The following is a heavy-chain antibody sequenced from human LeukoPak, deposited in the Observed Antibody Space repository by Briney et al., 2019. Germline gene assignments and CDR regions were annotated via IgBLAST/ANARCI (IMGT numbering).Heavy chain of an antibody. CDR3: ARGLGVVMGYYYYYIDV. D-gene: IGHD3-3*01. V-gene: IGHV4-34*01. Sequence: SETLSLTCAVYGWSFSGYYWSWIRQPPGKGLEWIGEINHSGSTNYNPSLKSRVTISVGTSQNHFLFQPSTVPTADTAVYYCARGLGVVMGYYYYYIDVWGKGATVTVSS. CDR1: GWSFSGYY. J-gene: IGHJ6*03. CDR2: INHSGST.